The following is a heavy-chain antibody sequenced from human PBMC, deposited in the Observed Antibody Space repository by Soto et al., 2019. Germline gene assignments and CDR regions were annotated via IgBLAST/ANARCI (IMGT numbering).Heavy chain of an antibody. CDR1: GFSFSTYA. V-gene: IGHV3-23*01. J-gene: IGHJ4*02. D-gene: IGHD2-2*01. Sequence: EVHLLESGGYLVQPGGSLRLSCAASGFSFSTYAMTWVRQPPGKGLEWVSSITAGGSTFYAASVKGRFTITRDNSRNTMFLQMNSLRDEDTALYHCAKGSYQPGDYWGQGTLVIVSS. CDR2: ITAGGST. CDR3: AKGSYQPGDY.